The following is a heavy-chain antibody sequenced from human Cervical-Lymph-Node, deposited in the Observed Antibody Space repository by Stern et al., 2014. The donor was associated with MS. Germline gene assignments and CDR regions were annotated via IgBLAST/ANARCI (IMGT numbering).Heavy chain of an antibody. CDR2: IYYSGSS. CDR3: ARDRTQNYGDLTYYFDY. CDR1: GVSISSGDFY. V-gene: IGHV4-31*11. D-gene: IGHD4-17*01. Sequence: QVQLQESGPGLVKPSQTLSLTCAVSGVSISSGDFYWSWIRQHPGKGLEWIGYIYYSGSSYYNPSLKSRLDISIDTSKNQFSLRLSSVTAADTAVYYCARDRTQNYGDLTYYFDYWGQGSLVTVSS. J-gene: IGHJ4*02.